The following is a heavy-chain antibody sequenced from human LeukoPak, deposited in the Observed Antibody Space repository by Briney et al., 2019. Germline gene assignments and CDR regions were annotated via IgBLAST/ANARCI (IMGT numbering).Heavy chain of an antibody. Sequence: TEGSLRLSCAASGFTFNSYGMSWVRQAPGKGLEWVSVISGSGGSTYYADSVKGRFTISRGNSKNRLYLQMNSLRAEDTAVYYCARERAGIWDSFDYWGQGTLVTVSS. J-gene: IGHJ4*02. V-gene: IGHV3-23*01. CDR2: ISGSGGST. CDR3: ARERAGIWDSFDY. D-gene: IGHD3-10*01. CDR1: GFTFNSYG.